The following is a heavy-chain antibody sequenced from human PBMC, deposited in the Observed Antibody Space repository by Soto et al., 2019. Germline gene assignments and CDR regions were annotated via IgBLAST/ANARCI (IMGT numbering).Heavy chain of an antibody. CDR3: ARLRGHYYDSVAYDPQWLDL. V-gene: IGHV4-4*07. CDR1: GGFVRTYY. J-gene: IGHJ5*02. Sequence: QEQLQEPGPGLVKPSETLSLTCSVSGGFVRTYYWSWIRQPAGKGLEWIGRIYGGGSTKDNPSLKSRVTMSVDTSKNLFSLTLSSVTAADTATYYCARLRGHYYDSVAYDPQWLDLWGQGTLVTVSS. D-gene: IGHD3-22*01. CDR2: IYGGGST.